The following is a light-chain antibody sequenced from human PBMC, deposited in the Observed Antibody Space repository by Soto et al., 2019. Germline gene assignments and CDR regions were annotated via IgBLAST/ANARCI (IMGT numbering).Light chain of an antibody. J-gene: IGLJ2*01. CDR1: SSDVGGYNY. V-gene: IGLV2-14*01. CDR2: DVS. CDR3: SSYASGSTLV. Sequence: QSSLTQSASVSGSPGQSITISCSGTSSDVGGYNYVSWYQQHPGKAPKLMMYDVSNRPSGVSNRFSGSKSGITASLTISGLKAEDEADYYFSSYASGSTLVFGGGTKLAVL.